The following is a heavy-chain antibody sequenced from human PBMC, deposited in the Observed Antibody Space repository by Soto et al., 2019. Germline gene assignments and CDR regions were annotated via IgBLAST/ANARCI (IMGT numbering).Heavy chain of an antibody. Sequence: GGSLRLSCAASGFTFSSYAMSWVRQAPGKGLEWVSAISGSGGSTYYADSVKGRFTISRDNSKNTLYLQMNSLRAEDTAVYYCGGRGGMVYANDYWGQGTLVTVSS. V-gene: IGHV3-23*01. D-gene: IGHD2-8*01. CDR3: GGRGGMVYANDY. J-gene: IGHJ4*02. CDR1: GFTFSSYA. CDR2: ISGSGGST.